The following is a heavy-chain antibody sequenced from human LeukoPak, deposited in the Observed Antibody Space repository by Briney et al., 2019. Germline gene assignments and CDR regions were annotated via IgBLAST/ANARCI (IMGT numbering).Heavy chain of an antibody. J-gene: IGHJ5*02. V-gene: IGHV1-69*05. D-gene: IGHD6-6*01. Sequence: SVKVSCKASGGTLSSYTISWVRQAPGQGLEGMGGIIPVFGTPNYAQKFQGRVTVTTDESTNTAYMELISLRSEDTAVYYCARGNFDSGSFQAPELGWFDPRGQGTLVTVSS. CDR1: GGTLSSYT. CDR3: ARGNFDSGSFQAPELGWFDP. CDR2: IIPVFGTP.